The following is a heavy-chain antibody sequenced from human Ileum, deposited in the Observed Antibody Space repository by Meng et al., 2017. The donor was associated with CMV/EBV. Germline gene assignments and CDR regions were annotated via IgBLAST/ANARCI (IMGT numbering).Heavy chain of an antibody. V-gene: IGHV4-34*01. CDR1: GSASGCY. CDR3: ARGPSLAYCGGDCYPFDY. CDR2: INHSGST. J-gene: IGHJ4*02. D-gene: IGHD2-21*01. Sequence: GSASGCYGSGIRQPPGKGLGWIGEINHSGSTNYNPSLKSRVTISVDTSKNQFSLKLSSVTAADTAVYYCARGPSLAYCGGDCYPFDYWGQGTLVTVSS.